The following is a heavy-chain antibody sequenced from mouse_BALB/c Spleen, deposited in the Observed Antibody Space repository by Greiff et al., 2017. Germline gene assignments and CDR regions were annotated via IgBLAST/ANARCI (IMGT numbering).Heavy chain of an antibody. J-gene: IGHJ2*01. CDR3: ARYSLYGSSYIDY. D-gene: IGHD1-1*01. V-gene: IGHV1-9*01. CDR2: ILPGSGST. Sequence: QVQLQQSGAELMKPGASVKISCKATGYTFSSYWIEWVKQRPGHGLEWIGEILPGSGSTNYNEKFKGKATFTADTSSNTAYMQLSSLTSEDSAVYYCARYSLYGSSYIDYWGQGTTLTVSS. CDR1: GYTFSSYW.